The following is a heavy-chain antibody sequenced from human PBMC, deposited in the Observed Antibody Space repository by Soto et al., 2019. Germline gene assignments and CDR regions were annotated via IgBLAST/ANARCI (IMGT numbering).Heavy chain of an antibody. CDR1: GFTFSSYG. CDR2: IWYDGSNK. D-gene: IGHD5-12*01. V-gene: IGHV3-33*01. J-gene: IGHJ3*02. CDR3: AREKVNIVATDAFDI. Sequence: GGSLRLSCAASGFTFSSYGMHWVRQAPGKGLEWVAVIWYDGSNKYYADSVKGRFTISRDNSKNTLYLQMNSLRAEDTAVYYRAREKVNIVATDAFDIWGQGTMVTVSS.